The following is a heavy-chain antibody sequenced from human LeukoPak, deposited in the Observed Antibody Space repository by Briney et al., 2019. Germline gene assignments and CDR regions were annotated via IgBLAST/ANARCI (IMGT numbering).Heavy chain of an antibody. CDR3: AKDRGIAVAVTRIWFDY. J-gene: IGHJ4*02. V-gene: IGHV3-48*03. CDR1: GFTFSSYE. Sequence: GGSLRLSCAASGFTFSSYEMNWVRQAPGKGLEWVSYISSSGSTIYYADSVKGRFTISRDNSKNTLYLQMNSLRAEDTAVYYCAKDRGIAVAVTRIWFDYWGQGTLVTVSS. D-gene: IGHD6-19*01. CDR2: ISSSGSTI.